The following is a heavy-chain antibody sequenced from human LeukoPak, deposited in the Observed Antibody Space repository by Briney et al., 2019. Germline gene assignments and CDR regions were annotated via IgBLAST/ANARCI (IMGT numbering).Heavy chain of an antibody. J-gene: IGHJ5*02. Sequence: SETLSLTCTVSGGSITGHYWSWIRQPPGKGLEWIGYIHYTGSTNYNPSLNSRITMSVDTPNNQFSLRLASVTATDTAVYYCARLHALGAEEFDPWGQGALVTVSS. CDR1: GGSITGHY. CDR2: IHYTGST. V-gene: IGHV4-59*11. CDR3: ARLHALGAEEFDP. D-gene: IGHD3-16*01.